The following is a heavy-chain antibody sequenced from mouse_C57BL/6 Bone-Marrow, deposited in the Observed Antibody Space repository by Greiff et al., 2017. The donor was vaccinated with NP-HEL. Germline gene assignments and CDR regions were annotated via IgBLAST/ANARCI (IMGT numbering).Heavy chain of an antibody. J-gene: IGHJ1*03. CDR1: GFTFSDYY. D-gene: IGHD4-1*01. CDR3: ARDWDWYFDV. CDR2: IKYDGSST. V-gene: IGHV5-16*01. Sequence: EVKVVESEGGLVQPGSSMKLSCTASGFTFSDYYMAWVRQVPEKGLEWVANIKYDGSSTYYLDSLKSRFIISRDNAKNILYLQMSSLKSEDTATYYCARDWDWYFDVWGTGTTVTVSS.